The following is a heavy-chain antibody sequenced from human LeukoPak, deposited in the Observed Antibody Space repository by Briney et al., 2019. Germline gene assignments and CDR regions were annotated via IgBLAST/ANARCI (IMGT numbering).Heavy chain of an antibody. CDR3: ARRGCSGGSCYGRAFDI. CDR1: GFTFSTYD. J-gene: IGHJ3*02. CDR2: IRGSADTT. Sequence: GGSLRLSCAASGFTFSTYDMSWVRQAPGKGLEWVSAIRGSADTTYYADSVKGRFTISRDKDNSKNTLYLQMNSLRVEDTALYYCARRGCSGGSCYGRAFDIWGQGTMVTVSS. D-gene: IGHD2-15*01. V-gene: IGHV3-23*01.